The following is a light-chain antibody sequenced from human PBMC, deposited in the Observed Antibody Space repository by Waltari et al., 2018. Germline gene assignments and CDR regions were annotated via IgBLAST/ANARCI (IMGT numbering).Light chain of an antibody. CDR1: SGHSSNV. J-gene: IGLJ3*02. Sequence: QLVLTQSPSASASLGASVKLTCTLSSGHSSNVIAWLQQQPEKGPRYLMKVNSDGRHSKGDEIPDRLSGSSCGAERYLTISSLQSEDGADCYCQTGGHGTWVFGGGTKLTVL. CDR3: QTGGHGTWV. V-gene: IGLV4-69*01. CDR2: VNSDGRH.